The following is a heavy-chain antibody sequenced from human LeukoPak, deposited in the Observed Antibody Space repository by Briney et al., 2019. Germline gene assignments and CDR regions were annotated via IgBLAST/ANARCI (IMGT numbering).Heavy chain of an antibody. Sequence: GASVKVSGKASGYTFTSYAMHWVGQAPGQRLEWMGWINAGNGNTKYSQKFQGRVTITRDTSASTAYMELSSLRSEDTAVYYCARGPKIVVVPAVNWFDPWGQGTLVTVSS. CDR1: GYTFTSYA. V-gene: IGHV1-3*01. J-gene: IGHJ5*02. CDR3: ARGPKIVVVPAVNWFDP. D-gene: IGHD2-2*01. CDR2: INAGNGNT.